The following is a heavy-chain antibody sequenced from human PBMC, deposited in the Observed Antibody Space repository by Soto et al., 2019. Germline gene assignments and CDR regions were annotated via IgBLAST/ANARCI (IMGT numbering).Heavy chain of an antibody. V-gene: IGHV3-30-3*01. CDR1: GFTFSSYA. J-gene: IGHJ6*02. Sequence: PGGSLRLSCAASGFTFSSYAMHWVRQAPGKGLEWVAVISYDGSNKYYADSVKGRFTISRDNSKNTLYLQMNSLRAEDTAVYYCANTAGVDPAATWGLYGMDVWGQGTTVTVSS. CDR2: ISYDGSNK. D-gene: IGHD1-26*01. CDR3: ANTAGVDPAATWGLYGMDV.